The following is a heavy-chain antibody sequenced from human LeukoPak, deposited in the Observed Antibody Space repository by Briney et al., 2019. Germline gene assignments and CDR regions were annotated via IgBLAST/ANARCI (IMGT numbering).Heavy chain of an antibody. D-gene: IGHD3/OR15-3a*01. CDR3: ARSRDWFEFVAFDY. J-gene: IGHJ4*02. V-gene: IGHV4-59*08. CDR2: IYYSGST. CDR1: GGSISSYY. Sequence: SETLSLTCTVSGGSISSYYWSWIRQPPGKGLEWIGYIYYSGSTNYNPSLKSRVTISVDTSKNQFSLKLGSVTAADTAVYYCARSRDWFEFVAFDYWGQGTLVTVSS.